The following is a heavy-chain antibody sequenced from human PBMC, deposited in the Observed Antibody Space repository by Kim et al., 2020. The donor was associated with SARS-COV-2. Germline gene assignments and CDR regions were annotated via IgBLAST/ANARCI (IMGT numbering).Heavy chain of an antibody. CDR3: ARDKWEERYCSRMSCSTFDY. CDR2: ISSDGSKE. V-gene: IGHV3-33*08. CDR1: GFTFRRYG. D-gene: IGHD2-2*01. Sequence: GGSLRLSCEASGFTFRRYGIHWVRQVPGKGLEWVAVISSDGSKEYYADSVKGRFTISKDNSKNKVFLQMNSLRDEDTAIYHCARDKWEERYCSRMSCSTFDYWGQGALVTVSS. J-gene: IGHJ4*02.